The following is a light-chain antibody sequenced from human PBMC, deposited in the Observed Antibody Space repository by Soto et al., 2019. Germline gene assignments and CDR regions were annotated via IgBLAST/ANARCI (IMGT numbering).Light chain of an antibody. Sequence: DIQMTQSPSSLSASVGDRVTFTCRASQSISNWLAWYQQKPGKAPKLLMYKTSTIESGVPSRFSGSGTGTEFTLASSSLQADDFAIYYCQQYNGYRQAFGGGTKVEIK. V-gene: IGKV1-5*03. CDR2: KTS. CDR3: QQYNGYRQA. J-gene: IGKJ4*01. CDR1: QSISNW.